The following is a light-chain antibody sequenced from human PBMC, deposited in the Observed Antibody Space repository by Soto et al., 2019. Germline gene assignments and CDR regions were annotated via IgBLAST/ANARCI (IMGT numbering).Light chain of an antibody. J-gene: IGLJ3*02. CDR3: CSFAGSNSWV. V-gene: IGLV2-14*01. CDR1: NRDVGSYNL. Sequence: QSALTQPASVSGSPGQSITIACTGTNRDVGSYNLVSWYQQRPGEAPKLIISEVRNRPSGISYRFTGSKSGNTASLTISGLQAEDEAAYYCCSFAGSNSWVFGGGTKLTVL. CDR2: EVR.